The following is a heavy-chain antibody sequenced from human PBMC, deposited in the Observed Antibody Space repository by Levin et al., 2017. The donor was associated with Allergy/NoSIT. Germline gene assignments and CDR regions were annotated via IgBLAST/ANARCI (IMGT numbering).Heavy chain of an antibody. V-gene: IGHV1-69*04. CDR1: GGTFNSYS. J-gene: IGHJ4*02. CDR3: ARDKESGQNEY. CDR2: IVPNLGIT. D-gene: IGHD6-25*01. Sequence: ASVKVSCKASGGTFNSYSVIWVRQAPRQGLEWMGRIVPNLGITTLAENFQGRVTLTEDKSTNTAYMELSSLRPEDTAVYYCARDKESGQNEYWGQGTLVTVSS.